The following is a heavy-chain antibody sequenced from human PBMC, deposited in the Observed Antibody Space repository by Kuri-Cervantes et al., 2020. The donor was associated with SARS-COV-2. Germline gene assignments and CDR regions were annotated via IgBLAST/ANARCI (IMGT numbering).Heavy chain of an antibody. V-gene: IGHV3-48*03. D-gene: IGHD1-1*01. Sequence: LSLTCAASGFTFSSYEMNWVRQAPGKGLEWVSCISSNGSTIYYADSGKGRFTISRDNAKNTLYLQMNSLRVEDTAVYYCVRDGDHWNFDYWGQGTLVTVSS. CDR1: GFTFSSYE. CDR3: VRDGDHWNFDY. CDR2: ISSNGSTI. J-gene: IGHJ4*02.